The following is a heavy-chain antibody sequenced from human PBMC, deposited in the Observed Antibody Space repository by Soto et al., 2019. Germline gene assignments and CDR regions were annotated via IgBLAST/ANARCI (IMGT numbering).Heavy chain of an antibody. J-gene: IGHJ4*02. CDR1: GGSISSSSFY. D-gene: IGHD3-22*01. CDR2: VSYSGNS. Sequence: PSETLSLTCTVSGGSISSSSFYWGWIRQPPGKGLEWIGGVSYSGNSYYNPSLKSRVTISVDTSKNQFSLKLSSVTAADTTVYYCVYYDRSANWDYWGQGTLVTVSS. V-gene: IGHV4-39*01. CDR3: VYYDRSANWDY.